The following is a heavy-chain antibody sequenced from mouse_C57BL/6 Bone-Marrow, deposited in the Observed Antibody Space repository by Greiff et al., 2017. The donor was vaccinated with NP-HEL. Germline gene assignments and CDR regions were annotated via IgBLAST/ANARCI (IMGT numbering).Heavy chain of an antibody. CDR2: INPNNGGT. Sequence: EVQLQQSGPELVKPGASVKISCKASGYTFTDYYMNWVKQSHGKSLEWIGDINPNNGGTSYNQKFKGKATLTVDKSSSTAYMELRSLTSEDSAVYYCARYYCGYAMDYWGQGTSVTVSS. CDR3: ARYYCGYAMDY. CDR1: GYTFTDYY. D-gene: IGHD1-1*01. J-gene: IGHJ4*01. V-gene: IGHV1-26*01.